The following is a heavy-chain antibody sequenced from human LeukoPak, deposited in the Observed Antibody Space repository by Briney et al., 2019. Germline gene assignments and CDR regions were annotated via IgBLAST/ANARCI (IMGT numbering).Heavy chain of an antibody. Sequence: SETLSLTCTVSGSSIISFYWSWIRQVPGKGLEWIGYIFYTGTTYYNPSLKSRVTISVDTSKNQFSLRLSSVTAADTAVYYCARESEAVAGSADNWFDPWGQGTLVTVSS. CDR3: ARESEAVAGSADNWFDP. CDR1: GSSIISFY. CDR2: IFYTGTT. D-gene: IGHD6-19*01. J-gene: IGHJ5*02. V-gene: IGHV4-59*01.